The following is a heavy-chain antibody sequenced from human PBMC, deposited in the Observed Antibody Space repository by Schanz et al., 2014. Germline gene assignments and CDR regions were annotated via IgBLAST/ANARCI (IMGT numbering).Heavy chain of an antibody. D-gene: IGHD2-15*01. V-gene: IGHV3-13*01. CDR2: IGYLGDT. CDR1: GFTLSNSD. Sequence: EVQLVESGGGLVQPGGSLRLSCAASGFTLSNSDMHWVRQGTGKGLEWVSTIGYLGDTYYPDSVKGRFTVSRDNSKNILYLQMNSLRAEDTAVYYCAKARRESNCSGGRCFHYSYYGMDVWGQGTTVTVSS. J-gene: IGHJ6*02. CDR3: AKARRESNCSGGRCFHYSYYGMDV.